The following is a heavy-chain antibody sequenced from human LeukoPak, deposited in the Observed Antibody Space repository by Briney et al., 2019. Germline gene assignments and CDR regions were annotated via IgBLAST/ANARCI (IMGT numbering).Heavy chain of an antibody. Sequence: GGSLRLSCAASGLTFSNDWMSWVRQAPGKGLEWVGRIKRKGDGGTTDYAAPVKGRLSISRDDSGNMLYLEMHSLKTEDTALYYCVRDYDSSGLRFDCWGQGVVVSVAS. CDR2: IKRKGDGGTT. J-gene: IGHJ4*02. V-gene: IGHV3-15*01. CDR3: VRDYDSSGLRFDC. CDR1: GLTFSNDW. D-gene: IGHD3-22*01.